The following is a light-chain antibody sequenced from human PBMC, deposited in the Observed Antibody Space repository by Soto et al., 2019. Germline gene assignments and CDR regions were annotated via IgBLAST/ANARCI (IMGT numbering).Light chain of an antibody. J-gene: IGKJ1*01. CDR2: GAS. Sequence: EIVLTQSPGTLSLSPGERATLSCRASQSVSSSYLAWYQQKPGQAPRLLIYGASSRATGIPDRFSGSGSGTDFTLDISRLEPEDVAVYYCQQRSNWPQTFGQGTKV. V-gene: IGKV3D-20*02. CDR1: QSVSSSY. CDR3: QQRSNWPQT.